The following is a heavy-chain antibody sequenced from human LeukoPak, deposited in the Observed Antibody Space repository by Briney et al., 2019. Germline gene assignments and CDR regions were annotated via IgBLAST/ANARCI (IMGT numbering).Heavy chain of an antibody. V-gene: IGHV5-51*01. CDR3: ARRRDLYSGSYYPFDY. D-gene: IGHD1-26*01. CDR2: IYPGDSET. CDR1: GYSFTSYW. J-gene: IGHJ4*02. Sequence: GESLKISCKGSGYSFTSYWISWVRQMPGKGLEWMGIIYPGDSETRYSPSFQGQVTISADKSISTAYLQWSSLKASDTAMYYCARRRDLYSGSYYPFDYWGQGTLVTVSS.